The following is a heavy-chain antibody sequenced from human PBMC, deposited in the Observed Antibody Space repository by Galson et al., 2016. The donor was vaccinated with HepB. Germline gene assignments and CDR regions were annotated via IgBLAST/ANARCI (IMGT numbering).Heavy chain of an antibody. Sequence: SVKVSCKASGFSFTGHYVHWVRQAPGQGLEWMGWINPNSGGTKYAQKFQGWVTMTRDTSISTAYMELSRLRSDDTAVYYCARAGGAINYYHGMDVWGQGTTVTVSS. CDR1: GFSFTGHY. D-gene: IGHD5-12*01. J-gene: IGHJ6*02. V-gene: IGHV1-2*04. CDR2: INPNSGGT. CDR3: ARAGGAINYYHGMDV.